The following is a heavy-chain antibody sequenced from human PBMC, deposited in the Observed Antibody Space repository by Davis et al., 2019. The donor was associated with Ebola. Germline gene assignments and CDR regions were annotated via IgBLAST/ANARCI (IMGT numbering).Heavy chain of an antibody. CDR3: AASGWQVFLDY. CDR2: TSYDGSNE. CDR1: GFTFSTYN. J-gene: IGHJ4*02. D-gene: IGHD6-19*01. Sequence: GESLKISCAASGFTFSTYNMHWVRQAPGKGLEWVAVTSYDGSNEYYADSVKGRFIISRDNSKNALYLQMSGLRAEDTAVYYCAASGWQVFLDYWGQGTLVTVSP. V-gene: IGHV3-30*03.